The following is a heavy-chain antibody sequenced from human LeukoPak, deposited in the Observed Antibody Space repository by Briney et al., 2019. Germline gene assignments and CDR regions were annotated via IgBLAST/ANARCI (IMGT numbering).Heavy chain of an antibody. CDR3: AREKEGYCSRTSCYLDYYYYYMDV. Sequence: GGSLRLSCAASGFTFSRYWMTWVRQAPGKGLEWVANIKQDGSERYYVDSVKGRFTISRDNAKNSLYLQMNSLRAEDTAVYYCAREKEGYCSRTSCYLDYYYYYMDVWGKGTTVTISS. D-gene: IGHD2-2*01. J-gene: IGHJ6*03. CDR1: GFTFSRYW. CDR2: IKQDGSER. V-gene: IGHV3-7*01.